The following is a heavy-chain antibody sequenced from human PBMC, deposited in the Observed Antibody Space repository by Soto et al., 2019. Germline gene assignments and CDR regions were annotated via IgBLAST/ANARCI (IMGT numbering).Heavy chain of an antibody. CDR3: ARGVDYGDYRGSFDI. Sequence: QVQLVQSGAEVKKPGSSVKVSCKASGGTFSSYTISWVRQAPGQGLEWMGRIIPILGIANYAQKFQGRVTITADNSTSTAYMELSSLSSEDTAVYYCARGVDYGDYRGSFDIWGQGTMVTVSS. CDR2: IIPILGIA. J-gene: IGHJ3*02. V-gene: IGHV1-69*02. D-gene: IGHD4-17*01. CDR1: GGTFSSYT.